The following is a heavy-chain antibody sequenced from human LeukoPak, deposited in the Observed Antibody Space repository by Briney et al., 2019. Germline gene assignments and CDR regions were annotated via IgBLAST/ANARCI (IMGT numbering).Heavy chain of an antibody. D-gene: IGHD2-8*01. V-gene: IGHV1-3*01. CDR1: GHTSTTYA. CDR2: INAGNGNI. Sequence: ASVTVSCKASGHTSTTYAIHWVRQAPGQGLEWMGWINAGNGNIKYSQKFQGRVTITGDTSASTAYMELSSLRSEDTAVYYCARRYCTNGVCHRWFDPWGQGTLVTVSS. J-gene: IGHJ5*02. CDR3: ARRYCTNGVCHRWFDP.